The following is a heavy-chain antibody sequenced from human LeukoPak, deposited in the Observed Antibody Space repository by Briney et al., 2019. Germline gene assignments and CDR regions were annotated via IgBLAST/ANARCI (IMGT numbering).Heavy chain of an antibody. Sequence: GGSLRLSSAASGFTFSSYSMNWVRQAPGKGLEWVSSISSSSSYIYYADSVKGRFTISRDNAKNSLYLQMNSLRAEDTAVYYCAREEGAAAGFFDYWGQGTLVTVSS. D-gene: IGHD6-13*01. V-gene: IGHV3-21*01. CDR3: AREEGAAAGFFDY. CDR2: ISSSSSYI. CDR1: GFTFSSYS. J-gene: IGHJ4*02.